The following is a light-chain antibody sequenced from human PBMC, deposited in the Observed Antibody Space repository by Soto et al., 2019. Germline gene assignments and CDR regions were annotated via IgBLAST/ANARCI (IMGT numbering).Light chain of an antibody. CDR3: QQFGSSAWT. CDR1: QRISSSY. V-gene: IGKV3-20*01. Sequence: EIVLTQSPGTLSLSPGERATLSCRTSQRISSSYLAWYQQKPGQAPRLLIQGASSRATGIPDRFSGSGSGTDFTLTISRLEPEDVAVYYCQQFGSSAWTFGQGTKVDI. J-gene: IGKJ1*01. CDR2: GAS.